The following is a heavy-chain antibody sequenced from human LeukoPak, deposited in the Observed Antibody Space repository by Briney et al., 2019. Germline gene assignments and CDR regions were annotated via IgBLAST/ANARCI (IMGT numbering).Heavy chain of an antibody. D-gene: IGHD4-23*01. CDR2: ISYDGSNK. CDR3: ARGGGRTGLGGYFDY. Sequence: PGGSLRLSCAASGFTFSSYAMHWVRQAPGKGLEWVAVISYDGSNKYYADSVKGRFTISRDNSKNTLYLQMNSLRAEDTAVYYCARGGGRTGLGGYFDYWGQGTLVTVSS. V-gene: IGHV3-30-3*01. J-gene: IGHJ4*02. CDR1: GFTFSSYA.